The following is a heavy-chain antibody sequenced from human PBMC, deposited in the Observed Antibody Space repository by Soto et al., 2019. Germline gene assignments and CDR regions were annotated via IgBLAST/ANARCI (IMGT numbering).Heavy chain of an antibody. D-gene: IGHD3-22*01. Sequence: PGGSLRLSCAASGFTFSSYGMHWVRQAPGKGLEWVAVISYDGSNKYYADSVKGRFTISRDNSKNTLYLQMNSLRAEDTAVYYCAKGYYYDSSGHFDYWGQGNLVTVSS. CDR3: AKGYYYDSSGHFDY. V-gene: IGHV3-30*18. J-gene: IGHJ4*02. CDR1: GFTFSSYG. CDR2: ISYDGSNK.